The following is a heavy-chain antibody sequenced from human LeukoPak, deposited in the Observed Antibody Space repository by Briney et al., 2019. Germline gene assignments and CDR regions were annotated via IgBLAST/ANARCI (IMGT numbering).Heavy chain of an antibody. D-gene: IGHD2-2*02. CDR1: GYSISSGYY. V-gene: IGHV4-38-2*01. J-gene: IGHJ4*02. CDR2: IYHSGST. Sequence: SETLSLTCAVSGYSISSGYYWGWIRQPPGQGLEWIGIIYHSGSTYYNPSLKSRVTISVDTSKNQFSLKLSSVTAADTAVYYCASIVVPAAIPKYYFDYWGQGTLVTVSS. CDR3: ASIVVPAAIPKYYFDY.